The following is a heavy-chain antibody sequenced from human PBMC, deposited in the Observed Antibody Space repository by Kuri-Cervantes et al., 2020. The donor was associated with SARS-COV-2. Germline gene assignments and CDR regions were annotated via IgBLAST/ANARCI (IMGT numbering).Heavy chain of an antibody. D-gene: IGHD3-3*01. CDR3: ARDRYDQMDV. CDR2: TYYRSKWYN. CDR1: GDSVSSNSAA. V-gene: IGHV6-1*01. J-gene: IGHJ6*04. Sequence: LRLSCAISGDSVSSNSAAWNWIRQSPSRGLEWLGRTYYRSKWYNDYAVSVKSRITINPDTSKNQFSLKLSSVTAADTAVYYCARDRYDQMDVWGKGTTVTVSS.